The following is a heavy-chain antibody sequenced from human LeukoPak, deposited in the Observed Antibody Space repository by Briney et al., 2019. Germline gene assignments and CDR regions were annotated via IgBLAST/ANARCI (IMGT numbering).Heavy chain of an antibody. CDR1: GFTFSDYY. CDR2: ISSSGSTK. Sequence: GGSLRLSCAASGFTFSDYYMSWIRQAPGKGLEWVSYISSSGSTKYYADSVKGRFTISRDNAKNSLYLQMNSLRAEDTAVYYCAREGYYYDSSGKLQGYYFDYWGQGTLVTVSS. V-gene: IGHV3-11*04. CDR3: AREGYYYDSSGKLQGYYFDY. D-gene: IGHD3-22*01. J-gene: IGHJ4*02.